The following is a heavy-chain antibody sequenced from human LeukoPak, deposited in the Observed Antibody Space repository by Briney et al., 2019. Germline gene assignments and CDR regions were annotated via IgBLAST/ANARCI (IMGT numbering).Heavy chain of an antibody. D-gene: IGHD2-15*01. J-gene: IGHJ4*02. CDR1: GGSFSGYY. V-gene: IGHV4-34*01. Sequence: SETLSLTCAVYGGSFSGYYWSWIRQPPGQGMEWIGEINDGGSTNYNPSLKSRVTISVDTSKNQFSLRLSSVTAADTAVYYCARRIWDGGWFFDYWGRGTLVPVSS. CDR3: ARRIWDGGWFFDY. CDR2: INDGGST.